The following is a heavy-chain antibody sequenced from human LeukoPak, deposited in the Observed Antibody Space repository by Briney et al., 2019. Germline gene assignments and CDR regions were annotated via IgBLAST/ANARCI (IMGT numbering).Heavy chain of an antibody. Sequence: LRLSCAASGFTFSGYGMHWVRQAPGKGLEWIGNIYNSGSTYYNPSLKSRVTISVDTSKNQFSLKLSSVTAADTAVYYCARQAYSSNLGWFDPWGQGTLVTVSS. D-gene: IGHD6-13*01. J-gene: IGHJ5*02. CDR2: IYNSGST. V-gene: IGHV4-38-2*01. CDR3: ARQAYSSNLGWFDP. CDR1: GFTFSGYG.